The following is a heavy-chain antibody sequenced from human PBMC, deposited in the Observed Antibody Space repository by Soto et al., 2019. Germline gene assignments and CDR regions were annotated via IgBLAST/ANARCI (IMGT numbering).Heavy chain of an antibody. CDR3: AMEVVVVAATPGSGLDP. J-gene: IGHJ5*02. V-gene: IGHV3-9*01. CDR1: GFTFDDYA. CDR2: ISWNSGSI. Sequence: EVQLVESGGGLVQPGRSLRLSCAASGFTFDDYAMHWVRQAPGKGLEWVSGISWNSGSIGYADSVKGRFTISRDNAKNSLYLQVNSLRAEDTALYYCAMEVVVVAATPGSGLDPWGQGTLVTVSS. D-gene: IGHD2-15*01.